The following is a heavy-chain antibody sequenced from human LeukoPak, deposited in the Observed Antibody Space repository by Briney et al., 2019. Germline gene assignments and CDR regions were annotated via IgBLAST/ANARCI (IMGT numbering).Heavy chain of an antibody. J-gene: IGHJ3*02. CDR3: ARGAGSTTSNDAFDI. CDR2: IYHSGST. D-gene: IGHD1-1*01. Sequence: TSETLSLTCTVSGYSISSGYYWGWIRQPPGKGLEWIGSIYHSGSTYYNPSLKSRVTISVDTSKNQFSLKVSSVTAADTAVYYCARGAGSTTSNDAFDIWGQGTMVTVSS. CDR1: GYSISSGYY. V-gene: IGHV4-38-2*02.